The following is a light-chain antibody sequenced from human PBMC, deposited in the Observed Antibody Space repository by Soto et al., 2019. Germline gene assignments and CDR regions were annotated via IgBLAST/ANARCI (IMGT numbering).Light chain of an antibody. Sequence: QLVLTQSPFASASLGASGKLTYTLSSGHSSYAIAWHQQQPEKGPRYLMKLNSDGSHSKGDGIPDRFSGSSSGAERYLTISSLQSEDEADYYCQTWGTGSVVFGGGTKLTVL. CDR1: SGHSSYA. V-gene: IGLV4-69*01. CDR2: LNSDGSH. J-gene: IGLJ3*02. CDR3: QTWGTGSVV.